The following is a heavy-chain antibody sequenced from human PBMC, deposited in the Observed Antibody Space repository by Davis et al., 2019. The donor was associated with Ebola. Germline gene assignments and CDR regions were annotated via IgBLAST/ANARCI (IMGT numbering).Heavy chain of an antibody. CDR2: ISYDGSNK. CDR1: GFTFSGSA. V-gene: IGHV3-30*04. CDR3: ARVQVMVRDPDWFDP. Sequence: GESLKISCAASGFTFSGSAMHWVRQAPGKGLEWVAVISYDGSNKYYADSVKGRFTISRDNSKNTLYLQMNSLRAEDTAVYYCARVQVMVRDPDWFDPWGQGTLVTVSS. D-gene: IGHD3-10*01. J-gene: IGHJ5*02.